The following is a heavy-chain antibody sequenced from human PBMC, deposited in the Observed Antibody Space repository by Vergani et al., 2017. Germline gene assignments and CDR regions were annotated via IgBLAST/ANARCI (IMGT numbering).Heavy chain of an antibody. Sequence: QVQLVESGGGVVQPGRSLRLSCAASGFTFSSYAMHWVRQAPGKGLEWVAVISYDGSNKYYADFVKGRFTISRDNSKNTLYLQMNSLRAEDTAVYYCARVQGDIVVVPAVRGYMDVWGKGTTVTVSS. CDR1: GFTFSSYA. J-gene: IGHJ6*03. V-gene: IGHV3-30-3*01. CDR2: ISYDGSNK. CDR3: ARVQGDIVVVPAVRGYMDV. D-gene: IGHD2-2*01.